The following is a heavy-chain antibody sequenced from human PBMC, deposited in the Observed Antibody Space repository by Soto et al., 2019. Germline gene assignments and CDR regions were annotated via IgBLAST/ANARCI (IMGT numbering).Heavy chain of an antibody. J-gene: IGHJ5*02. V-gene: IGHV4-39*01. CDR1: GGSISSSSYY. Sequence: SETLSLTCTVSGGSISSSSYYWGWIRQPPGKGLEWIGSIYYSGSTYYNPSLKSRVTISVDTSKNQFSLKLSSVTAADTAVYYCWRGYSGSYPYNWLDPWGQGTLVTVSS. D-gene: IGHD1-26*01. CDR2: IYYSGST. CDR3: WRGYSGSYPYNWLDP.